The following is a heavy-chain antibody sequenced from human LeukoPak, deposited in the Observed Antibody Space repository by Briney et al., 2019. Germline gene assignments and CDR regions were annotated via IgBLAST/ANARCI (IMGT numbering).Heavy chain of an antibody. Sequence: GGSLRLSCAASGFTFNTHCMHWVRQGPGKGPEWVAFILFAGGNKYYADSVKGRFTISRDNFKNTLYLQMNSLRPEDTAVYYCAKVQSYCGILTGDPFDYWGQGTLVTVSS. CDR1: GFTFNTHC. CDR3: AKVQSYCGILTGDPFDY. D-gene: IGHD3-9*01. V-gene: IGHV3-30*02. CDR2: ILFAGGNK. J-gene: IGHJ4*02.